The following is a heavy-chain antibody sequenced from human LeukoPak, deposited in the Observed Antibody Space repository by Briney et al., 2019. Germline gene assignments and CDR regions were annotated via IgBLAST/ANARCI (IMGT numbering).Heavy chain of an antibody. CDR3: ARDQRGECDN. Sequence: GGSLSLSCAASGLPFSDYYMSWIRKVPGKGLEWVSYISSSGSTIYYADPVKGRFTISRDNAKNSLYLQMNSLRAEDTAVYYCARDQRGECDNWGQGNLVTVSS. V-gene: IGHV3-11*01. CDR1: GLPFSDYY. J-gene: IGHJ4*02. CDR2: ISSSGSTI. D-gene: IGHD1-1*01.